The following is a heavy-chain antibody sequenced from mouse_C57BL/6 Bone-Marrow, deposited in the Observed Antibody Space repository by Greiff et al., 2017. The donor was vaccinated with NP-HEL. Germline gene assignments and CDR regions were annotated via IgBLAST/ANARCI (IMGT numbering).Heavy chain of an antibody. D-gene: IGHD2-5*01. J-gene: IGHJ4*01. CDR1: GFTFSSYA. Sequence: EVHLVESGGGLVKPGGSLKLSCAASGFTFSSYAMSWVRQTPEKRLEWVATISDGGSYTYYPDNVKGRFTISRDNAKNNLYLQMSHLKSEDTAMYYCAREISNYGYYAMDYWGQGTSVTVAS. V-gene: IGHV5-4*01. CDR2: ISDGGSYT. CDR3: AREISNYGYYAMDY.